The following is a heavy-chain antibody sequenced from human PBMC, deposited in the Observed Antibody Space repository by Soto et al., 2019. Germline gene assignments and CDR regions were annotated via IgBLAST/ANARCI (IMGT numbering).Heavy chain of an antibody. CDR3: ARQLSAAFDT. V-gene: IGHV3-20*04. CDR1: KLSFADNG. Sequence: GGSLRLSCAASKLSFADNGMSWVRQAPGKGLEWVANINWNGERTNYAESVKGRFNISRDNAKNSLYLQLNSLRAEDTALYYCARQLSAAFDTWGQGTMVTVSS. J-gene: IGHJ3*02. CDR2: INWNGERT.